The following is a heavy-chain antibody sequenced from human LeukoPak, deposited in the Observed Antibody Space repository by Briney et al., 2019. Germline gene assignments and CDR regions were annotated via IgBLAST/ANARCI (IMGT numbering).Heavy chain of an antibody. V-gene: IGHV4-59*01. CDR2: IHFSGST. D-gene: IGHD3-10*01. CDR1: GGSISSFY. J-gene: IGHJ4*02. Sequence: SETLSLTCTVSDISGGSISSFYWSWIRQPPGKGLEWIGYIHFSGSTNYNPSLKSRVTVSDDKSKNQFSLKLSSVTAADTAVYYCARIFRGAYFDYWGQGTLVTVSS. CDR3: ARIFRGAYFDY.